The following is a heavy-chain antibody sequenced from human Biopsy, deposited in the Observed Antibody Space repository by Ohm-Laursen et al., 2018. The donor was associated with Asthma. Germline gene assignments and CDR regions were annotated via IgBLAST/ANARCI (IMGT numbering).Heavy chain of an antibody. D-gene: IGHD3-22*01. CDR2: IYSGGTS. J-gene: IGHJ4*02. CDR1: GFAVSRDH. Sequence: CLRLSCTASGFAVSRDHMFWVRQAPGKGLEWVSVIYSGGTSHTADSVRGRFTISRDYSKNTLYLQMHSLRAEDTAVYYCARGDSSNWSHYYFDYWGQGTLVTVSS. V-gene: IGHV3-53*01. CDR3: ARGDSSNWSHYYFDY.